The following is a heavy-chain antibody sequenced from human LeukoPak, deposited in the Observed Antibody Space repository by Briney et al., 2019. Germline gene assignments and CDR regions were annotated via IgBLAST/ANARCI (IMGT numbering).Heavy chain of an antibody. CDR1: GGTFSSYA. CDR3: ARAVLGQQLDYYYYYGMDV. Sequence: ASVKVSCKASGGTFSSYAISWVRQAPGQGLEWMGGIIPIFGTANYAQKFQGRVTITADESTSTAYMELSSLRSEDTVVYYCARAVLGQQLDYYYYYGMDVWGQGTTVTVSS. J-gene: IGHJ6*02. V-gene: IGHV1-69*13. D-gene: IGHD6-13*01. CDR2: IIPIFGTA.